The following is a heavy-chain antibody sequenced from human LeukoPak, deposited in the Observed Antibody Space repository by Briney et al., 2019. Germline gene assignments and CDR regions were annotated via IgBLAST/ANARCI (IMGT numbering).Heavy chain of an antibody. D-gene: IGHD3-10*01. CDR3: ARPYYNSGSLGDY. CDR1: GFTFSSYG. CDR2: ISYDGSNK. V-gene: IGHV3-30*03. Sequence: PGGSLRLSCAASGFTFSSYGMHWVRQAPGKGLEWVAVISYDGSNKYYADSVKGRFAISRDNSKNTVYLQMNSLRVEDTAVYYCARPYYNSGSLGDYWGQGTLVTVSS. J-gene: IGHJ4*02.